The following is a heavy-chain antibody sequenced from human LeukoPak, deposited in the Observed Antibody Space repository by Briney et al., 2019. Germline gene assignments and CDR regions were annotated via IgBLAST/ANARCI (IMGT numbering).Heavy chain of an antibody. CDR2: INPNSGGT. V-gene: IGHV1-2*02. CDR3: ARDRGSGSYYVNFDS. J-gene: IGHJ4*02. Sequence: ASVKVSCKASGYTFTGYYMHWVRQAPGQGLEWMGWINPNSGGTNYAQKFQGRVTMTRDTSISTAYMELSSLRSDDTAVYYCARDRGSGSYYVNFDSWGPGTLVTVSS. CDR1: GYTFTGYY. D-gene: IGHD3-10*01.